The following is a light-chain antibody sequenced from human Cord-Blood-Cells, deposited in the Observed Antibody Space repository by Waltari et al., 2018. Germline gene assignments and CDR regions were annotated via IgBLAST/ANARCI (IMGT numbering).Light chain of an antibody. CDR2: DVS. V-gene: IGLV2-11*01. CDR1: SSDVGGYNY. Sequence: QSALTQPRSVSGSPEQSVTISCTGTSSDVGGYNYVSWYQQHPGKAPKLMLYDVSKRPSGVPDRFSGSKSGNTASLTISGLQAEDEADYYCCSYAGSYTLIFGTGTKVTVL. CDR3: CSYAGSYTLI. J-gene: IGLJ1*01.